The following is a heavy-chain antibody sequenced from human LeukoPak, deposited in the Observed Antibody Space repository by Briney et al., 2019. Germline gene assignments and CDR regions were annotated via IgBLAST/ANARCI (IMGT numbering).Heavy chain of an antibody. Sequence: GGSLRLSCAASGFTFSSYAMTWVRQAPGKGLEWVSIISDSGDSTYYADSVKGRFTISRDNSKKTVWLQMNSLRAEDTAVYYCAKGGKWDVTPFDYWGQGTLVTVSS. CDR3: AKGGKWDVTPFDY. D-gene: IGHD1-26*01. CDR2: ISDSGDST. J-gene: IGHJ4*02. CDR1: GFTFSSYA. V-gene: IGHV3-23*01.